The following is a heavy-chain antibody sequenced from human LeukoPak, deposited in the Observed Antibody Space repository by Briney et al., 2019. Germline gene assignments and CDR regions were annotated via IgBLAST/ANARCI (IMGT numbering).Heavy chain of an antibody. CDR2: IYYSGST. Sequence: SQTLSLTCTVSGGSISSGGYYSSWIRPHPGKCLEWIGSIYYSGSTYYNPSLKSRVTISVDTSKNQFSLKLSSVTAADTAVYYCARASYGSGSYRKFWFDPWGQGTLVTVSS. D-gene: IGHD3-10*01. CDR1: GGSISSGGYY. J-gene: IGHJ5*02. V-gene: IGHV4-31*03. CDR3: ARASYGSGSYRKFWFDP.